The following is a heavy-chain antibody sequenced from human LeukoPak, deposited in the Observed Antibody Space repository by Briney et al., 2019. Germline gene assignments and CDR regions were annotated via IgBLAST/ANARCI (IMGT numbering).Heavy chain of an antibody. J-gene: IGHJ4*02. Sequence: SETLSLTCAVYGGSFSGYYWNWIRQPPGKGLEWIGEINHSGSTNYNPSLKSRVTISVDTSKNQFSLKLSSVTAADTAVYYCALIAVAGTIGYWGQGTLVTVSS. CDR1: GGSFSGYY. D-gene: IGHD6-19*01. CDR2: INHSGST. CDR3: ALIAVAGTIGY. V-gene: IGHV4-34*01.